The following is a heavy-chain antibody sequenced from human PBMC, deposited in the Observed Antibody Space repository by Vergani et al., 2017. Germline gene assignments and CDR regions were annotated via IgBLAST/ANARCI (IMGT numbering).Heavy chain of an antibody. D-gene: IGHD6-19*01. Sequence: QLQLQESGPGLVKPSATLSLTCSVSGASIRSSNYYWGWIRQPPGKGLEWIASIYYSGSTYDNPSLKSRVTISVDTSKNQFSLKLSSVTAAYTAVYFCARHSTVEWLVKLGWIDPWGQGILVTVSS. J-gene: IGHJ5*02. V-gene: IGHV4-39*01. CDR2: IYYSGST. CDR3: ARHSTVEWLVKLGWIDP. CDR1: GASIRSSNYY.